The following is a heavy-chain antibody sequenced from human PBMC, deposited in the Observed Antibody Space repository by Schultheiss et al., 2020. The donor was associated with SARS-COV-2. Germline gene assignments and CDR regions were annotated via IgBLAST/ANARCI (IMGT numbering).Heavy chain of an antibody. V-gene: IGHV4-4*02. J-gene: IGHJ4*02. D-gene: IGHD3-10*01. CDR3: AREHGSGSYYMAY. CDR2: INHSGST. CDR1: GDSISSSNW. Sequence: SETLSLTCAVSGDSISSSNWWSWVRQPPGKGLEWIGEINHSGSTNYNPSLKSRVTISVDTSKNQFSLKLSTVTAADTAVYYCAREHGSGSYYMAYWGQGTLVTVSS.